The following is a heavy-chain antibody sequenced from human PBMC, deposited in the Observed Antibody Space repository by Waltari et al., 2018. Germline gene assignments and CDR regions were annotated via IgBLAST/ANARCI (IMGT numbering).Heavy chain of an antibody. CDR3: ARRAVGGALDPYYFDY. CDR1: GFTFSSYS. Sequence: EVQLVESGGGLVQPGGSLRLSCAASGFTFSSYSMNWVRQAPGKGLGWVSYISSISRTIYYADSGKCRFTIARDNAKTSLYLQMNSLRAEDTAVYYCARRAVGGALDPYYFDYWGQGTLVTVSS. J-gene: IGHJ4*02. V-gene: IGHV3-48*01. D-gene: IGHD1-26*01. CDR2: ISSISRTI.